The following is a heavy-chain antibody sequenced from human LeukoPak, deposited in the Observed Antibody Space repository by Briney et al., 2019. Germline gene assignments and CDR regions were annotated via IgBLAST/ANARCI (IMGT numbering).Heavy chain of an antibody. J-gene: IGHJ4*02. CDR3: ARSKDILTGYCFDY. V-gene: IGHV4-39*07. Sequence: KSSETLSLTCTVSGGSISSSSYYWGWIRQPPGKGLEWIGSIYYSGSTYYNPSLKSRVTISVDTSNNQFSLKLSSVTAADTAVYYCARSKDILTGYCFDYWGQGTLVTVSS. CDR1: GGSISSSSYY. CDR2: IYYSGST. D-gene: IGHD3-9*01.